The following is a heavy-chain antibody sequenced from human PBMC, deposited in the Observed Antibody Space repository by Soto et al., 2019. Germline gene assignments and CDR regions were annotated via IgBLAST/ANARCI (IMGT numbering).Heavy chain of an antibody. CDR1: GFTVSSNY. CDR3: ARDSGNWGRYYYYGMDV. CDR2: IYSGGST. Sequence: EVQLVETGGGLIQPGGSLRLSCAASGFTVSSNYMSWVRQAPGKGLEWVSVIYSGGSTYYADSVKGRFTISRDNSKNTLYLQMNSLRAEDTAVYYCARDSGNWGRYYYYGMDVWGQGTTVTVSS. V-gene: IGHV3-53*02. D-gene: IGHD7-27*01. J-gene: IGHJ6*02.